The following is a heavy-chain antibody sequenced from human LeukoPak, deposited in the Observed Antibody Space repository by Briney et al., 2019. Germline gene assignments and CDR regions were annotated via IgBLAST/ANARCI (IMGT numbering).Heavy chain of an antibody. CDR3: ARGYYDFWRGYPSFDY. CDR1: GGSISSGSYY. J-gene: IGHJ4*02. D-gene: IGHD3-3*01. V-gene: IGHV4-61*02. Sequence: SQTLSLTCTVSGGSISSGSYYWSSIRQPAGKGLEWVGRIYTSGSTNYNPSLKSRVTISVDTSKNQFSLKLSSVTAADTAVYYCARGYYDFWRGYPSFDYWGQGTLVTVSS. CDR2: IYTSGST.